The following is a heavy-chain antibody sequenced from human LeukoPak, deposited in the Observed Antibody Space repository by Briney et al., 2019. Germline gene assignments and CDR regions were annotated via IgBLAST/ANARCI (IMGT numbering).Heavy chain of an antibody. V-gene: IGHV3-30*18. CDR2: ISYDGSNK. Sequence: PGGSLRLSCAASGFTFSSYGMHWVRQAPGKGLEWVAVISYDGSNKYYADSVKGRFTISRDNSKNTLYLQMNSLRAEDTAVYYCAKDTSHCSSTSRYYFDYWGQGTLVTVSS. D-gene: IGHD2-2*01. CDR1: GFTFSSYG. J-gene: IGHJ4*02. CDR3: AKDTSHCSSTSRYYFDY.